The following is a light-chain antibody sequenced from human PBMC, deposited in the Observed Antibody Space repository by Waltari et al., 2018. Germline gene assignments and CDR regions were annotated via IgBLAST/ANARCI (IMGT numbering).Light chain of an antibody. CDR3: LVWHSTTDHHGV. CDR1: NIGSKS. V-gene: IGLV3-21*04. CDR2: YDS. J-gene: IGLJ2*01. Sequence: SYVVTQSPSVSVAPGETARITCGGDNIGSKSVHWYQQRPGQAPVLVISYDSDRPSGSPERFACANSGNTATLTISWVEADDEADYYCLVWHSTTDHHGVVGGGTKLTVL.